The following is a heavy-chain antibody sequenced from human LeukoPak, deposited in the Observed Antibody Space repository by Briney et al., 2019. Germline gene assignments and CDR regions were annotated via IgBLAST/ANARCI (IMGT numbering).Heavy chain of an antibody. CDR3: ARDGRETRVVPAANGAFDI. D-gene: IGHD2-2*01. CDR1: GGSISSYY. CDR2: IYYNGFT. Sequence: SETLSLTCTVSGGSISSYYWSWIRQPPGKGLEWIGYIYYNGFTNYNPSLKSRVTISVDRSKNQFSLKLSSVTAADTAVYYCARDGRETRVVPAANGAFDIWGQGTMVTVSS. V-gene: IGHV4-59*12. J-gene: IGHJ3*02.